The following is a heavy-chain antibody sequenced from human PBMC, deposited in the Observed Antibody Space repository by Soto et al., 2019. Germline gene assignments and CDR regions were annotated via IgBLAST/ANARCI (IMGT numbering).Heavy chain of an antibody. V-gene: IGHV3-23*01. CDR2: ISGSGDST. D-gene: IGHD6-19*01. Sequence: PGGSLRLSCAASGFTFSSYAMSWVRQAPGKGLEWVSGISGSGDSTYYADSVKGRFTISRDNSKNTLYLQMNSLRAEDTAVYYWAKGFPGIAVAGTGYFKHWGQGTLVTVSS. CDR1: GFTFSSYA. J-gene: IGHJ1*01. CDR3: AKGFPGIAVAGTGYFKH.